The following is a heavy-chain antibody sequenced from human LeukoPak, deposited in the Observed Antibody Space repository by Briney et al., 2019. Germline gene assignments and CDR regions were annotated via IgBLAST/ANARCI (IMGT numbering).Heavy chain of an antibody. V-gene: IGHV4-34*01. CDR2: INHSGSA. D-gene: IGHD2-8*02. CDR1: GGSFSGYY. J-gene: IGHJ4*02. Sequence: SETLSLTCAVSGGSFSGYYWTWIRQPPGKGLEWIGEINHSGSANYSPSLSSRVTISLDMSENQFSLKLSSATAADTAVYYCARHYSSRASGDFDFWGQGSLVTVSS. CDR3: ARHYSSRASGDFDF.